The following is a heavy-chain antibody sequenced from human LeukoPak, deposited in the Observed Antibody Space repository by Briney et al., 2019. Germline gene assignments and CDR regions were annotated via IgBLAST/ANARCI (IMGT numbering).Heavy chain of an antibody. CDR2: ISYDGSNK. CDR1: GFIFSSYG. CDR3: SCEYSYNFGLDDAFDI. V-gene: IGHV3-30*03. D-gene: IGHD5-18*01. Sequence: GGSLRLSCAASGFIFSSYGMHWVRQAPGKGLEWVAIISYDGSNKYYADSVKGRFTISRDNSKSTLYLQMNSLRAEDTAVYYCSCEYSYNFGLDDAFDIWGQGTMITVSS. J-gene: IGHJ3*02.